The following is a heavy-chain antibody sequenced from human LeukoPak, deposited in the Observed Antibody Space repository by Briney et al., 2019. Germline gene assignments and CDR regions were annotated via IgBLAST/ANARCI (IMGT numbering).Heavy chain of an antibody. J-gene: IGHJ6*03. CDR2: INPNSGGT. CDR3: ARAVRSSWYLYYYYYMDV. V-gene: IGHV1-2*02. Sequence: GASVKVSCKASGYTFTGYYMHWVRQAPGQGLEWMGWINPNSGGTNYAQKFQGRVTMTRDTSISTAYMELSRLRSDDTAVYYCARAVRSSWYLYYYYYMDVWGKGTTVTISS. CDR1: GYTFTGYY. D-gene: IGHD6-13*01.